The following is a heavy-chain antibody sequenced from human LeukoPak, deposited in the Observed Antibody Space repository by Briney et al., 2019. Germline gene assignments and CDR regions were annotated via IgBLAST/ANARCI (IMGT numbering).Heavy chain of an antibody. J-gene: IGHJ4*02. CDR1: GFIFTSYA. CDR2: ISYDGSNK. CDR3: AKTRGSLRLGELLPLTILYYFDY. D-gene: IGHD3-16*01. V-gene: IGHV3-33*05. Sequence: GGSLRLSCAASGFIFTSYAMHWVRQAPGKGLEWVAVISYDGSNKYYADSVKGRFTISKETSKNILYLQMNSLRVEDTAIYYCAKTRGSLRLGELLPLTILYYFDYWGQGTLVTVSS.